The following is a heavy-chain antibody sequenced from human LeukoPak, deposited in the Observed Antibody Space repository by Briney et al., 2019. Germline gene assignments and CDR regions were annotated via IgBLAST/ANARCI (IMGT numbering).Heavy chain of an antibody. CDR1: GGSFSGYY. D-gene: IGHD3-3*01. CDR3: ARGFLEWFPNWFDP. V-gene: IGHV4-34*01. CDR2: INHSGST. J-gene: IGHJ5*02. Sequence: PSETLSLTCAVYGGSFSGYYWSWIRQPPGKGLEWIGEINHSGSTNYNPSLKSRVTISVDTSKNQFSLKLSSVTAADTAVYYCARGFLEWFPNWFDPWGQGTLVTVSS.